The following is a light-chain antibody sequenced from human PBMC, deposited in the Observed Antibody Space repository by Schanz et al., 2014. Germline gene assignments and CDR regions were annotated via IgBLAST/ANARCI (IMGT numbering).Light chain of an antibody. J-gene: IGKJ1*01. CDR2: GAS. Sequence: EIVLTQSPATLSVSPGERATLSCRASQSVSSNLAWYQQKPGQAPRLLIYGASTRATGIPDRFSGSGSGTDFTLTISRLEPEDFAVYYCQHRNNWQWTFGQGTKVEI. V-gene: IGKV3D-20*02. CDR3: QHRNNWQWT. CDR1: QSVSSN.